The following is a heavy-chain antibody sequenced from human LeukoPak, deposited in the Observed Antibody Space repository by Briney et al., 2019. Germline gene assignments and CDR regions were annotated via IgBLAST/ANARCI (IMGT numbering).Heavy chain of an antibody. CDR2: INPSGGGT. CDR1: GYTFTSYY. CDR3: ARDNSVEDTAWWFDP. J-gene: IGHJ5*02. V-gene: IGHV1-46*01. D-gene: IGHD4-23*01. Sequence: ASVKVSCKASGYTFTSYYMHWVRQAPGQGLEWMGIINPSGGGTSYAQKFQGRVTMTRDMSTSTDYMELSSLRSEDTAVYYYARDNSVEDTAWWFDPWGRGTLVTVSS.